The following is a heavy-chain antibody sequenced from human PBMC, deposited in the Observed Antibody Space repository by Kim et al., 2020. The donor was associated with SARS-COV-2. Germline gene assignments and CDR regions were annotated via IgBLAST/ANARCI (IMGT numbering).Heavy chain of an antibody. CDR3: ASPVVGSHPTQVYYYYGMDV. J-gene: IGHJ6*02. D-gene: IGHD1-26*01. Sequence: SVKVSCKASGGTFSSYAISWVRQAPGQGLEWMGGIIPIFGTANYAQKFQGRVTITADESTSTAYMELSSLRSEDTAVYYCASPVVGSHPTQVYYYYGMDVWGQGTTVTVSS. CDR1: GGTFSSYA. CDR2: IIPIFGTA. V-gene: IGHV1-69*13.